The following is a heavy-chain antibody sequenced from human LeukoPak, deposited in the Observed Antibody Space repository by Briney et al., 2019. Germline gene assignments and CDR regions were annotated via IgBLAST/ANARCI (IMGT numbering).Heavy chain of an antibody. Sequence: MPSETLSLTCAVYGASFSGYYWSWIRQPPGKGLEWIGEIRHSGSTNYNPSLKSRVTISEDTSKNQFSLKLSSVTAADTAVYYCASGYYDSSGSVDYWGQGTLVTVSS. V-gene: IGHV4-34*01. J-gene: IGHJ4*02. CDR3: ASGYYDSSGSVDY. CDR2: IRHSGST. D-gene: IGHD3-22*01. CDR1: GASFSGYY.